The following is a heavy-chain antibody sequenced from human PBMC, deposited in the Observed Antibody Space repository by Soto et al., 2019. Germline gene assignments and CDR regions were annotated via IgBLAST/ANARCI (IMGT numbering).Heavy chain of an antibody. CDR1: GGYVTNGRSS. D-gene: IGHD6-13*01. J-gene: IGHJ5*02. CDR3: VRESAASGPNWFDA. Sequence: SETLSLTCSVSGGYVTNGRSSWNWIRQSPGKGLEWIAYIYHSGSTYYNPSLRSRVTISVDRSENQFSLKLSSVTAAGTAVYYCVRESAASGPNWFDAWGPGSLVTVCS. V-gene: IGHV4-30-2*06. CDR2: IYHSGST.